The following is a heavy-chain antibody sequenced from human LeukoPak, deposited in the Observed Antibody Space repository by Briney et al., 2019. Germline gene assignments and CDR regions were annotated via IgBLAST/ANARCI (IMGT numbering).Heavy chain of an antibody. Sequence: GGSLRLSCAASGFTFSSYAMSWVRQAPGKGLEWVSALTGSSGSTYYADSVKGRFTISRDNSKNTLYLQMNSLRAEDTAIYYCAKVAVAGRGYFDCWGQGTLVTVSS. CDR1: GFTFSSYA. CDR3: AKVAVAGRGYFDC. D-gene: IGHD6-19*01. V-gene: IGHV3-23*01. J-gene: IGHJ4*02. CDR2: LTGSSGST.